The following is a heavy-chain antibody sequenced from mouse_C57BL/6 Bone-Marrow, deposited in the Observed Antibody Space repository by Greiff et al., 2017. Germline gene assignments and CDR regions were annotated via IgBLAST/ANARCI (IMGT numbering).Heavy chain of an antibody. CDR3: ARNRYDYDDAMDY. V-gene: IGHV2-9-1*01. D-gene: IGHD2-4*01. Sequence: VQGVESGPGLVAPSQSLSITCTVSGFSLTSYAISWVRQPPGKGLEWLGVLWTGGGTNNNLALKSRLSISKDNSKSHVFLKMNSLQTDDTARYYCARNRYDYDDAMDYGGQGTSVTVSS. CDR2: LWTGGGT. J-gene: IGHJ4*01. CDR1: GFSLTSYA.